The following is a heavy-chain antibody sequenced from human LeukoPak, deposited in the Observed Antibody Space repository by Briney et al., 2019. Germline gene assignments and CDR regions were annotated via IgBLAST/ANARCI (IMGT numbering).Heavy chain of an antibody. CDR1: GFTFSIYA. Sequence: PGGSLTLSCAASGFTFSIYAMGWARLPPGKWLGWVSSISGSGGSTYYAASVKGRFTISRDNSKNTLYLQMNSLRAEDTAVYYCAKDQGVDTSPYFDYWGQGTLVTVSS. CDR3: AKDQGVDTSPYFDY. CDR2: ISGSGGST. V-gene: IGHV3-23*01. D-gene: IGHD5-18*01. J-gene: IGHJ4*02.